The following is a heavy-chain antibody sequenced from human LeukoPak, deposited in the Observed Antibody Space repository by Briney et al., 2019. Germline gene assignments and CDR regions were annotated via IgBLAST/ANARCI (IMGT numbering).Heavy chain of an antibody. CDR2: ISAYNGNT. CDR1: GYTFTSYG. CDR3: ARHPPYSSSEDY. Sequence: ASVKVSCKASGYTFTSYGISWVRQAPGQGLEWMGWISAYNGNTNYAQKLQGRVTMTTDTSTSTVYMELRSLRSDDTAVYYCARHPPYSSSEDYWGQGTLVTVSS. D-gene: IGHD6-13*01. J-gene: IGHJ4*02. V-gene: IGHV1-18*01.